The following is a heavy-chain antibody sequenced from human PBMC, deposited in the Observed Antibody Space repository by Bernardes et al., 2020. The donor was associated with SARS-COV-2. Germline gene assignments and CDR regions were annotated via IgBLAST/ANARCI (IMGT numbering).Heavy chain of an antibody. J-gene: IGHJ3*01. CDR1: GFTFSNYA. D-gene: IGHD3-3*01. CDR3: AKDLFPSGPDAFDV. Sequence: GGSLRLSRAASGFTFSNYAMSWVRQAPGKGLEWLASVSSASENIYYGDSVTDRFTISRDNSKNTLYLQMSSLRAEDTAIYYCAKDLFPSGPDAFDVWGHGTQVTVST. CDR2: VSSASENI. V-gene: IGHV3-23*01.